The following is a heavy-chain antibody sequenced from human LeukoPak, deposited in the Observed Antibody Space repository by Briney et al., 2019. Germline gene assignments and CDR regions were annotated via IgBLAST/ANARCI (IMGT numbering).Heavy chain of an antibody. D-gene: IGHD2-21*01. V-gene: IGHV3-48*01. J-gene: IGHJ4*02. Sequence: GGSLRLSCAASGFTFGSSEINWMRQPPGRGPQWVSSITGDSSSIHYADSVKGRFTISRDRDSGKILVYLDMNSLRAEDTAVYYCARGDVRDFWGQGTLVTVSS. CDR2: ITGDSSSI. CDR3: ARGDVRDF. CDR1: GFTFGSSE.